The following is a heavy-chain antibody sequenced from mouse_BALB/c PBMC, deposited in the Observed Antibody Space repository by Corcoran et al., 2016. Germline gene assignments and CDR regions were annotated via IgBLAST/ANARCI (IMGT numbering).Heavy chain of an antibody. Sequence: QIQLVQSGPELKKPGETVKISCKASGYTFTNYGMNWVKQAPGKGLKWMGWINTNTGEPTYAEEFKGRFAFSLENSASTAYLQINNLKNEDTATYFGARGMDNYDYWAQGTTLTVAS. J-gene: IGHJ2*01. V-gene: IGHV9-3*02. CDR2: INTNTGEP. D-gene: IGHD3-3*01. CDR3: ARGMDNYDY. CDR1: GYTFTNYG.